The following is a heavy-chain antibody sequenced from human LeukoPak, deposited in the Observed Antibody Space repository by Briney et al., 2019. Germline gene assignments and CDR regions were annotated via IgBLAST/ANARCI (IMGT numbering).Heavy chain of an antibody. V-gene: IGHV4-59*08. Sequence: SGTLSLTCAVSGGSITSYYWSWIRQPPGMGLEWMGYISHIGTTNDSPSLKSRVTISLDTSKNHFSLQLSSVTAADTAVYYCARLGVSTEANWLDPWGQGALVIVSS. CDR2: ISHIGTT. J-gene: IGHJ5*02. CDR3: ARLGVSTEANWLDP. CDR1: GGSITSYY. D-gene: IGHD3-16*01.